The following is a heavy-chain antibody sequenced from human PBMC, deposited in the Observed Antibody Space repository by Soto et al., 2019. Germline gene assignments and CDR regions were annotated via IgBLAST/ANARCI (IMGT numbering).Heavy chain of an antibody. CDR2: ISGSGGST. J-gene: IGHJ4*02. CDR3: GREGGDSVVVVAATGGGFDY. V-gene: IGHV3-23*01. Sequence: GGSLRLSCATSGFIFSTYAMSWVRQAPGKGLEWVSSISGSGGSTSYAGSVKGRFTISRDNSKNTLYLQMNSLRVEDTTVYYCGREGGDSVVVVAATGGGFDYWGQGTLVTVSS. CDR1: GFIFSTYA. D-gene: IGHD2-15*01.